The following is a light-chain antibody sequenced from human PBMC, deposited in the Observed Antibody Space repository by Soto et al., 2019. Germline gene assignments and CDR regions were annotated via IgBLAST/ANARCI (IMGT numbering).Light chain of an antibody. Sequence: IQLTQSPSSLSASVGDRFAITCRASQGIRSYLAWYQQKPVEAPKLLISIASIVQSGVPSRFSGSGSGTDFVLTIRSLQPEDSPTYYCQQLDSMPITFGQGTRLE. CDR1: QGIRSY. CDR2: IAS. V-gene: IGKV1-9*01. CDR3: QQLDSMPIT. J-gene: IGKJ5*01.